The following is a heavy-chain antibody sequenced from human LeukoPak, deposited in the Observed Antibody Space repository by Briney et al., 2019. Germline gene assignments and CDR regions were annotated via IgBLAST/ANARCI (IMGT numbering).Heavy chain of an antibody. CDR2: IGSSSSYI. CDR3: ARDPWYYYDSSGYYYSYFDY. V-gene: IGHV3-21*01. CDR1: GFTFSSYS. J-gene: IGHJ4*02. Sequence: GGSLRLSCAASGFTFSSYSMNWVRQAPGKGLEWVSSIGSSSSYIYYADSVKGRFTISRDNAKNSLYLQMNSLRAEDTAVYYCARDPWYYYDSSGYYYSYFDYWGQGTLVTVSS. D-gene: IGHD3-22*01.